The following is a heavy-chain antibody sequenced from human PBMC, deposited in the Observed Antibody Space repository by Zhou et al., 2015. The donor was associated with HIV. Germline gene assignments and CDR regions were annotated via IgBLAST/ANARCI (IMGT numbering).Heavy chain of an antibody. Sequence: QVQLVQSGAEVKKPGSSVKVSCKASGGTFSSYAISWVRQAPGQGLEWMGGIIPIFGTANYAQKFQGRVTITADESTSTAYMELSSLRSEDTAVYYCASRVGAYCGGDCLYGMDVWGQGTTVTVSS. CDR2: IIPIFGTA. J-gene: IGHJ6*02. D-gene: IGHD2-21*02. V-gene: IGHV1-69*01. CDR3: ASRVGAYCGGDCLYGMDV. CDR1: GGTFSSYA.